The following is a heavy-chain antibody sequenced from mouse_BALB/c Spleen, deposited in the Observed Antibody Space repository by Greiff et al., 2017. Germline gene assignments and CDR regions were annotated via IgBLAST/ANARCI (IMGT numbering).Heavy chain of an antibody. CDR3: ASIYYGNYWYFDV. D-gene: IGHD2-1*01. V-gene: IGHV5-12-1*01. J-gene: IGHJ1*01. Sequence: EVMLVESGGGLVKPGGSLKLSCAASGFAFSSYDMSWVRQTPEKRLEWVAYISSGGGSTYYPDTVKGRFTISRDNAKNTLYLQMSSLKSEDTAMYYCASIYYGNYWYFDVWGAGTTVTVSS. CDR2: ISSGGGST. CDR1: GFAFSSYD.